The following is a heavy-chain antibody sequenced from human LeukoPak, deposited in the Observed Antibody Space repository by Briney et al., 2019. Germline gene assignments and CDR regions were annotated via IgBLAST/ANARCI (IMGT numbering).Heavy chain of an antibody. CDR3: ARASNDYYMDV. Sequence: SETLSLTCTLSGGSISTYYWSWIRQPPGKGLEWIGYIYYSGSTNYNPSLKSRVTISVDTSKNQFSLKLSSVTAADTAVYYCARASNDYYMDVWGKGTTVTISS. V-gene: IGHV4-59*01. J-gene: IGHJ6*03. CDR1: GGSISTYY. CDR2: IYYSGST. D-gene: IGHD4/OR15-4a*01.